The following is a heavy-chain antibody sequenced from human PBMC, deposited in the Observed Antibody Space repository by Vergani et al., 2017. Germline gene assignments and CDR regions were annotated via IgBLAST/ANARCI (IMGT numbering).Heavy chain of an antibody. CDR2: ISGSGGST. J-gene: IGHJ3*02. CDR1: GFTFSSYA. Sequence: EVQLLESGGGLVQPGGSLRLSCAASGFTFSSYAMSWVRQAPGKGLEWVSAISGSGGSTYYADSVKGRFTLSRDNSKHTLYLQMNSLRADDTAVYYCAKDSTAIYYDLWSGFSHNDAFDIWGQGTMVTVSS. D-gene: IGHD3-3*01. V-gene: IGHV3-23*01. CDR3: AKDSTAIYYDLWSGFSHNDAFDI.